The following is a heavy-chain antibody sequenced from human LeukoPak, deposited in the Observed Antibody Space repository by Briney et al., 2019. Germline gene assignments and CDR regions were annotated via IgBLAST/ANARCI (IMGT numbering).Heavy chain of an antibody. J-gene: IGHJ4*02. D-gene: IGHD3-10*01. CDR2: IWYDGSNK. V-gene: IGHV3-33*06. CDR1: GFTFSSYG. Sequence: PGRSLRLSCAASGFTFSSYGMHWVRQAPGKGLEWVAVIWYDGSNKYYADSVKGRFTISRDNSKNTLYLQMNSLRAEDTAVYYCAKGDGSGTSCYFDYWGQGTLVTVSS. CDR3: AKGDGSGTSCYFDY.